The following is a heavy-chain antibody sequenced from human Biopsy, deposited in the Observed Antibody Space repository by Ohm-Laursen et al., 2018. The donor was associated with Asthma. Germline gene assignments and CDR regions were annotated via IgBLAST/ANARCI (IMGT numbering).Heavy chain of an antibody. Sequence: SLRLSCAASGFNLGPYGMHWVRQAPGKGLEWVAVIWYDGSIKYYADSVKGRFSISRDNSKNTLYLQMNSLRAEDTAVYYCARDREYSSGWYQPLFDYWGQGTLVTVSS. D-gene: IGHD6-19*01. V-gene: IGHV3-33*01. J-gene: IGHJ4*02. CDR2: IWYDGSIK. CDR3: ARDREYSSGWYQPLFDY. CDR1: GFNLGPYG.